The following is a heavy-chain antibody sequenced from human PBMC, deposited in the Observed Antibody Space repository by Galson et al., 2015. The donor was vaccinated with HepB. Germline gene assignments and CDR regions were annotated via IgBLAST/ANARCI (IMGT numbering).Heavy chain of an antibody. V-gene: IGHV5-10-1*04. D-gene: IGHD2-2*01. Sequence: QSGAEVKKPGESLRISCTGSGYSFTSYWISWVRQMPGKGLEWMGRIDPSDSYTNYSPSFQGQVTISADKSISTLYLQWSSLKASDTAMYYCARTPGTSTSVYFDVWGQGTLVTVSS. CDR2: IDPSDSYT. CDR1: GYSFTSYW. J-gene: IGHJ4*02. CDR3: ARTPGTSTSVYFDV.